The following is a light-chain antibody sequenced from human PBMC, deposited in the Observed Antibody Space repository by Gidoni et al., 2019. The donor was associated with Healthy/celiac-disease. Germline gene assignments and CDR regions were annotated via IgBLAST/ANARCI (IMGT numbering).Light chain of an antibody. CDR2: QDS. CDR3: QAWDSSTVV. CDR1: KLGDKY. Sequence: SYALTPPPSFSVSPGQTASITCSGDKLGDKYSCWYQQKPGQSPVLVIYQDSKRTSGIPERFAGSNSGNTDTLTISGTQAMDEAEYDCQAWDSSTVVFGGGTKLTVL. V-gene: IGLV3-1*01. J-gene: IGLJ2*01.